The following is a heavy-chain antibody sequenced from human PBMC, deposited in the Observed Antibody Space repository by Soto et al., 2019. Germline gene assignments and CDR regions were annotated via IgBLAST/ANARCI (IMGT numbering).Heavy chain of an antibody. CDR2: IYYTGAT. V-gene: IGHV4-30-2*01. CDR3: ARETFFRTGYSDATDFHYFDY. J-gene: IGHJ4*02. Sequence: PSETLSLTCAVSGGSISSGTYSWTWIRQPPGKGLECIGSIYYTGATYYNPSLKGRVTISLDRSKNQFSLNLSSVVAKATAMYYRARETFFRTGYSDATDFHYFDYWGQGTLVTVSS. CDR1: GGSISSGTYS. D-gene: IGHD2-15*01.